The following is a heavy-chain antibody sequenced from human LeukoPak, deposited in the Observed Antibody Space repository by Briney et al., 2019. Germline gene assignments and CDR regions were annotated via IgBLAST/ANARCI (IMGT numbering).Heavy chain of an antibody. D-gene: IGHD3-10*01. CDR2: ISGSGGST. J-gene: IGHJ4*02. Sequence: GGSLRLSCAASGFTFSSYAMSWVRQAPGKGLEWVSAISGSGGSTYYADSVKGRFTISRDNSKNTLYLQMNSLRAEDTAVYYCAKDFTTMVRGVTYFDYWGQGTLVTVSS. CDR3: AKDFTTMVRGVTYFDY. V-gene: IGHV3-23*01. CDR1: GFTFSSYA.